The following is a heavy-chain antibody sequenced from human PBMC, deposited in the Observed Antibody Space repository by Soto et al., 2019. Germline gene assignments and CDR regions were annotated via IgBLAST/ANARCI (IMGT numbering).Heavy chain of an antibody. V-gene: IGHV3-7*01. Sequence: PGGSLRLSCAASGFTFSSYWMSWVRQAPGKGLEWVANIKQDGSEKYYVDNVKGRFTISRDNAKNSLYLQMNSLRAEDTAVYYCARDPNIVATMGSIYYYYGMDVWGQGTTVTVSS. D-gene: IGHD5-12*01. CDR1: GFTFSSYW. CDR3: ARDPNIVATMGSIYYYYGMDV. J-gene: IGHJ6*02. CDR2: IKQDGSEK.